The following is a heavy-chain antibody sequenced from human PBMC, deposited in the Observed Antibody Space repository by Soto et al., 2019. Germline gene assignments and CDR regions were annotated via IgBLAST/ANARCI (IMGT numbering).Heavy chain of an antibody. CDR3: ARGSSTYYDFWSGYFN. CDR1: GVSISSYY. D-gene: IGHD3-3*01. V-gene: IGHV4-59*01. Sequence: QVQLQESGPGLVKPSETLSLTCTVSGVSISSYYWSWIRQPPGKGLEWIGYIYYSGSTNYNPSLKSRVTISVDTSKNQFSLKLSSVTAADTAVYYCARGSSTYYDFWSGYFNWGQGTLVTVSS. J-gene: IGHJ4*02. CDR2: IYYSGST.